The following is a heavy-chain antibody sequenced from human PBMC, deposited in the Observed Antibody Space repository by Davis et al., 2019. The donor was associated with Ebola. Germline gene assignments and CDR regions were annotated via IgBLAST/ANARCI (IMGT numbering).Heavy chain of an antibody. J-gene: IGHJ6*02. D-gene: IGHD2-15*01. V-gene: IGHV1-18*01. CDR3: ARVGYCSGGSCRLRHYYYYGMDV. Sequence: ASVKVSCKASGYTFTSYGISWVRQAPGQGLEWMGWISAYNGNTNYAQKLQGRVTMTTDTSTSTAYLELRSLRSDDTAVYYCARVGYCSGGSCRLRHYYYYGMDVWGQGTTVTVSS. CDR2: ISAYNGNT. CDR1: GYTFTSYG.